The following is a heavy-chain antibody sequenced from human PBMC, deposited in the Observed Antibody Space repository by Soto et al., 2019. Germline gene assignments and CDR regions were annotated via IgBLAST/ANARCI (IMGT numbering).Heavy chain of an antibody. J-gene: IGHJ5*02. CDR3: TRDASRDSSARGWFDP. V-gene: IGHV3-21*01. CDR1: GFTFRSFT. CDR2: ISSNSAYI. Sequence: GGSLRLSCAASGFTFRSFTMNWVRQAPRKGLEWVSTISSNSAYIYYTDALRGRFTISRDNAKNSLHLQMNSLRAEDTAVYYCTRDASRDSSARGWFDPWGPGTLVTVSS. D-gene: IGHD6-13*01.